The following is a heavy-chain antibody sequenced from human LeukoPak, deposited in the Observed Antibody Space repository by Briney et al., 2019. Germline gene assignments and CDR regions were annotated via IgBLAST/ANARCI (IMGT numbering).Heavy chain of an antibody. V-gene: IGHV3-23*01. Sequence: GASLRLSCAASGFTFSNYAMSWVRHAPGKGLEWVSAIGGRGGGTYYADSVKGRFTVSRDDSKNTLYLQMNSLRAEDTAVYYCAKWGDYDILTGYYDSDYWGQGTLVTVSS. CDR3: AKWGDYDILTGYYDSDY. CDR2: IGGRGGGT. D-gene: IGHD3-9*01. J-gene: IGHJ4*02. CDR1: GFTFSNYA.